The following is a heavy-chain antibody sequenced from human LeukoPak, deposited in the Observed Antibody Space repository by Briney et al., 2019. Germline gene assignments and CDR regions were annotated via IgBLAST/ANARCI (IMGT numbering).Heavy chain of an antibody. CDR1: GYTFLSYG. CDR2: ISAYNGNT. J-gene: IGHJ4*02. Sequence: ASVKVSCKASGYTFLSYGINWVRQAPGQGLEWMGWISAYNGNTNYAQNLQGRVTMTTDTSTSTAYMELRSLRSDDTAVYYCARPQEEDGYNYNWAFDYWGQGTLVTVSS. CDR3: ARPQEEDGYNYNWAFDY. D-gene: IGHD5-24*01. V-gene: IGHV1-18*01.